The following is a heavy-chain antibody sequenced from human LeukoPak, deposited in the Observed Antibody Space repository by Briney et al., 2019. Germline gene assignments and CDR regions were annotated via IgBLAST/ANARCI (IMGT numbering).Heavy chain of an antibody. CDR2: IYYSGST. D-gene: IGHD2-2*01. CDR3: ARWGCSSTSCYRWDDAFDI. CDR1: GGSISSYY. Sequence: SETLSLTCTASGGSISSYYWSWIRQPPGKGLEWIGYIYYSGSTNYNPSLKSRVTISVDTSKNQFSLKLSSVTAADTAVYYCARWGCSSTSCYRWDDAFDIWGQGTMVTVSS. V-gene: IGHV4-59*01. J-gene: IGHJ3*02.